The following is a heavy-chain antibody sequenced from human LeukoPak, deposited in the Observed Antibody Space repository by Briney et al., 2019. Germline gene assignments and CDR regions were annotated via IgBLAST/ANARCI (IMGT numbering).Heavy chain of an antibody. V-gene: IGHV4-4*07. CDR3: ARDRPALSSWTPSNFDY. J-gene: IGHJ4*02. CDR1: GGSISSYY. CDR2: IYTSGST. D-gene: IGHD6-13*01. Sequence: SETLSLTCTVSGGSISSYYRSWIRQPAGKGLEWIGRIYTSGSTNYNPSLKSRVTMSVDTSKNQFSLKLSSVTAADTAVYYCARDRPALSSWTPSNFDYWGQGTLVTVSS.